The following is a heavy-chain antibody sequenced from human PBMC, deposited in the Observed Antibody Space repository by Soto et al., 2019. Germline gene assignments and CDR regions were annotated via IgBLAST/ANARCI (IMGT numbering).Heavy chain of an antibody. J-gene: IGHJ4*02. V-gene: IGHV1-46*01. CDR1: GYTFTSYY. D-gene: IGHD6-19*01. Sequence: ASVKVSCKASGYTFTSYYMHWVRQAPGQGLEWMGIINPSGGSTSYAQKFQGRVTMTTDTSTSTVYMELTSLGSDDTAVYYCALDEGSAWYYFXYWGQATLVTVSS. CDR3: ALDEGSAWYYFXY. CDR2: INPSGGST.